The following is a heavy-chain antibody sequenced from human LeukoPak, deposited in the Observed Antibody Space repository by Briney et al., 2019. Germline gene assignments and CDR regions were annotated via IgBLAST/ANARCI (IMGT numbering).Heavy chain of an antibody. V-gene: IGHV4-38-2*01. CDR1: GYSISSGYY. CDR3: ARTRYYYDSSGYYWGVYYFDY. J-gene: IGHJ4*02. CDR2: IYHSGST. D-gene: IGHD3-22*01. Sequence: SETLSLTCAVSGYSISSGYYWGWSRQPAGKGLEWIGSIYHSGSTYYNPSVKSRVTISVDTSKNQFSLKLSSVTAADTAVYYCARTRYYYDSSGYYWGVYYFDYWGQGTLVTVSS.